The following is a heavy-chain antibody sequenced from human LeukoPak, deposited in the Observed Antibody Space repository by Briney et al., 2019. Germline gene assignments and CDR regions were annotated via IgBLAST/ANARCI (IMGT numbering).Heavy chain of an antibody. V-gene: IGHV6-1*01. D-gene: IGHD3-22*01. CDR1: GDSVSSNSAA. J-gene: IGHJ4*02. CDR3: ARDQDYYDSSGYYPYYFDY. CDR2: TYYRSKWYN. Sequence: SQTLSLTCAISGDSVSSNSAAWNWIRQSPSRGLEWLGRTYYRSKWYNDYAASVKSRITINPDTSKNQFSLQLNSVTPEDTAVYYCARDQDYYDSSGYYPYYFDYWGQGTLVTVSS.